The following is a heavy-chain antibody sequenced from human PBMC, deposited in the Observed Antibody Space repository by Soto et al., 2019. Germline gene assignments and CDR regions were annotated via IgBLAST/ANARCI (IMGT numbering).Heavy chain of an antibody. CDR1: GGSIIGYH. Sequence: KTSETLSLTCTVSGGSIIGYHWSCIRQPAGKGLEWIGRIYSDGSTNYNPSLKSRVTMSVDTSKNQFSLKLTSMTAADTAMYYCARMRAAGTFDYWGQGTLVTVSS. CDR3: ARMRAAGTFDY. J-gene: IGHJ4*02. CDR2: IYSDGST. D-gene: IGHD6-13*01. V-gene: IGHV4-4*07.